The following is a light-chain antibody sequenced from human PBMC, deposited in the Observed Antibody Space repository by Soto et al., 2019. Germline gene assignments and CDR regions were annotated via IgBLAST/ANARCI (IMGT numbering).Light chain of an antibody. CDR3: QQYGSSRFT. V-gene: IGKV3-20*01. J-gene: IGKJ3*01. Sequence: EIVLTQSPGTLSLSPGERATLSCRASQSISSSYLAWYQQKPGQAPRLLVYGASSRATDIPDSFSGSGSGTDFTRTISRLEHEDSEVYNCQQYGSSRFTFGPGTKVDIK. CDR2: GAS. CDR1: QSISSSY.